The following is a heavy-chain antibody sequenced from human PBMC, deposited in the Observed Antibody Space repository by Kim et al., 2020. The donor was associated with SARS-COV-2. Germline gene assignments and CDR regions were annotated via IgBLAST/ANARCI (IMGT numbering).Heavy chain of an antibody. CDR1: GLTLSSYE. J-gene: IGHJ4*02. V-gene: IGHV3-48*03. Sequence: GGSLRLSCAAFGLTLSSYEMNWVRQAPGKGLEWLAYIMSSGTIKHYADSVRGRFTISRDDTKNLLYLQMNSLSAEDTAIYYCSNNIAAACEGILDYWGQG. CDR2: IMSSGTIK. D-gene: IGHD6-13*01. CDR3: SNNIAAACEGILDY.